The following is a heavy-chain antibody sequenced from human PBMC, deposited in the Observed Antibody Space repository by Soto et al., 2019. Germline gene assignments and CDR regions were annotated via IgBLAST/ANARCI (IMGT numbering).Heavy chain of an antibody. D-gene: IGHD6-13*01. Sequence: GGSLRLSCAASGFTFSSYAMHWVRQAPGKGLEYVSAISSNGGSTYYANSVKGRFTISRDNSKNTLYLQMGSLRAEDMAVYYCARALGIAAAGTGFMDYWGQGTLVTVSS. J-gene: IGHJ4*02. CDR1: GFTFSSYA. V-gene: IGHV3-64*01. CDR2: ISSNGGST. CDR3: ARALGIAAAGTGFMDY.